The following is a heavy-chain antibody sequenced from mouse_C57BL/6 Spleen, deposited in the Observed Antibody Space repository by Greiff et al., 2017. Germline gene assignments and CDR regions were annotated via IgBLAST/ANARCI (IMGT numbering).Heavy chain of an antibody. J-gene: IGHJ3*01. CDR2: IYPRSGNT. V-gene: IGHV1-81*01. CDR1: GYTFTSYG. Sequence: VQLVESGAELARPGASVKLSCKASGYTFTSYGISWVKQRTGQGLEWIGEIYPRSGNTYYNEKFKGKATLTADKSSSTAYMELRSLTSEDSAVYFCARHYDDEAWFAYWGQGTLVTVSA. D-gene: IGHD2-4*01. CDR3: ARHYDDEAWFAY.